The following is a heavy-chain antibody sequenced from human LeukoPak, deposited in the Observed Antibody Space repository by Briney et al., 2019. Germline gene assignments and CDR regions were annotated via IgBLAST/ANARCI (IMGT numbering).Heavy chain of an antibody. Sequence: GGSLRLSCAASGFTFSSFPMSWVRQAAGKGLQWVAGITGRGGNTYYADSVEGRFTISRDNSKNTLSLQMDSLRAEDTAIYSCARDRAAFDSWGQGALVTVSS. J-gene: IGHJ4*02. CDR2: ITGRGGNT. CDR1: GFTFSSFP. CDR3: ARDRAAFDS. D-gene: IGHD6-25*01. V-gene: IGHV3-23*01.